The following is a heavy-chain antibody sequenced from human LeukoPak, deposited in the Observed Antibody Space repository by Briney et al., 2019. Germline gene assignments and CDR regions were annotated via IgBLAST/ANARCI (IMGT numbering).Heavy chain of an antibody. D-gene: IGHD1-20*01. CDR1: GFTFSNAW. CDR2: IKSKTDGGTT. Sequence: GGSLRLSCAASGFTFSNAWMSWVRQAPGKGLEWVGRIKSKTDGGTTDYAAPVKGRFTISRDDSKNTLYLQTNSLKTEDTAVYYCTINWNYYGMDVWGQGTTVTVSS. CDR3: TINWNYYGMDV. J-gene: IGHJ6*02. V-gene: IGHV3-15*01.